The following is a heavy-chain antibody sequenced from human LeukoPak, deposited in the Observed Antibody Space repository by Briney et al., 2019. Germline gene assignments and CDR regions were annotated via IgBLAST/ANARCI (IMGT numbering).Heavy chain of an antibody. CDR2: INPNSGGT. Sequence: ASVKVSCKASGYTFTGYYMHWVRQAPGQGLEWMGRINPNSGGTNYAQKFQGRVTMTRDTSISTAYMELSRLRSDDTAVYDCAIVGYRSGWSAHWGQGTLVTVSS. J-gene: IGHJ4*02. V-gene: IGHV1-2*06. D-gene: IGHD6-19*01. CDR3: AIVGYRSGWSAH. CDR1: GYTFTGYY.